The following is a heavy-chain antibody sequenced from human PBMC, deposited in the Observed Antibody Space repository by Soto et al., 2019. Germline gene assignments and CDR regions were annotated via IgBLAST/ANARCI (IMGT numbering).Heavy chain of an antibody. V-gene: IGHV3-33*01. CDR1: GFSFRNYG. D-gene: IGHD1-26*01. CDR2: TSSDGNTK. CDR3: ARWGGSSYESWFDT. Sequence: QVLLVESGGGVVQPGTSLRLSCAASGFSFRNYGMHWVRQAPGKGLEWVAVTSSDGNTKNYAASVKGRFTISSDIYKNTLYLQMSSLRAEETALYYCARWGGSSYESWFDTWGQGTLVIVSS. J-gene: IGHJ5*02.